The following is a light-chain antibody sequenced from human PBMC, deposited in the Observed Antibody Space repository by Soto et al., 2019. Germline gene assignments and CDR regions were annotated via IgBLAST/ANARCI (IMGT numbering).Light chain of an antibody. Sequence: EFVLTQSPATLSLSPGERANLSCRASQSVSRYLAWYQPHPCHAPSLLIYYTSNRATVIPARFSGSGSGTDFTLFINKLDPEDFTGYYWEQQSEWLITFGHGTKVDIK. V-gene: IGKV3-11*01. CDR3: EQQSEWLIT. CDR1: QSVSRY. CDR2: YTS. J-gene: IGKJ2*01.